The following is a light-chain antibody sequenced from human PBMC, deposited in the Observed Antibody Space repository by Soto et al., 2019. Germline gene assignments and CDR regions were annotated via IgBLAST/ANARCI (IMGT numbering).Light chain of an antibody. J-gene: IGKJ1*01. CDR3: QQGSTNRWT. Sequence: GDRVTITCRASQNIDNYLNWYQQKPRKAPKLLIYAASSLHSAVPSRFSGSGSCTDFTLTMSSLQPEGFATYYCQQGSTNRWTFGQGTKVEIK. CDR2: AAS. V-gene: IGKV1-39*01. CDR1: QNIDNY.